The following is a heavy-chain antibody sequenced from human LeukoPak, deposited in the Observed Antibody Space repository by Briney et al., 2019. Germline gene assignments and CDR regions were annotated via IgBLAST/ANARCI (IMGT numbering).Heavy chain of an antibody. CDR2: ISSDGSST. V-gene: IGHV3-74*01. J-gene: IGHJ4*02. CDR1: GFTFSSNW. CDR3: ARGRPGNYFDY. Sequence: GGSLRLSCAASGFTFSSNWMYWVRQAPGKGLVWVSYISSDGSSTNYADSVKGRFTISRDNAKNTLYVQMNSLRADDTAVYYCARGRPGNYFDYWGQGTLVTVSS. D-gene: IGHD1-26*01.